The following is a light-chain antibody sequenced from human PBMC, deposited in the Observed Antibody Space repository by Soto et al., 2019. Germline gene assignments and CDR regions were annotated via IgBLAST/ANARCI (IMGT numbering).Light chain of an antibody. CDR3: FSYAGSYTSL. CDR1: SSDVGAYNS. Sequence: QSALTQPRSVSGSPGQSVTNSCAGTSSDVGAYNSVSWYQQHPDKAPKLMIYDVTKRPSGVPDRFSGSKSGNTASLTISGLQAEDEADYYCFSYAGSYTSLFGGGTKLTVL. V-gene: IGLV2-11*01. CDR2: DVT. J-gene: IGLJ3*02.